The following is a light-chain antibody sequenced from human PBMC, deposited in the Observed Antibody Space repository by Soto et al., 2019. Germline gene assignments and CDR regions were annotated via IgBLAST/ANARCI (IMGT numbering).Light chain of an antibody. V-gene: IGKV1-5*01. Sequence: DIQMTQSPSTLSASVGDRVTITCRASQSISNRLAWYQQKPGRAPKVLIYDASSLESGVPSRFSGSGSGTEFTLTISNLQPDDFATYYCQKYNFYSWTFGQGTKVEIK. CDR3: QKYNFYSWT. CDR2: DAS. J-gene: IGKJ1*01. CDR1: QSISNR.